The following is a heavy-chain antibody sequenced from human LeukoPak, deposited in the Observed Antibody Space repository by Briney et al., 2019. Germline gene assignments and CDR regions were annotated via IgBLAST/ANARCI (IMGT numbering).Heavy chain of an antibody. CDR1: GFTFSDYY. CDR2: ISGSGGST. Sequence: GGSLRLSCAASGFTFSDYYMSWVRQAPGKGLEWVSAISGSGGSTYYADSVKGRFTISRDNSKNTLYLQMNSLRAEDTAVYYCAIPPYPRPMIVVPWGQGTLVTVSS. J-gene: IGHJ5*02. V-gene: IGHV3-23*01. CDR3: AIPPYPRPMIVVP. D-gene: IGHD3-22*01.